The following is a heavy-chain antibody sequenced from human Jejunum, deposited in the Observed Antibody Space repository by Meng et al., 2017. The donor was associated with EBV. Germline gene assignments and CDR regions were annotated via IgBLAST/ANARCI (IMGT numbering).Heavy chain of an antibody. D-gene: IGHD3-22*01. CDR2: IYWDDDQ. CDR3: AHFYDSSGYTDS. J-gene: IGHJ5*01. CDR1: GFSLSTIGVG. V-gene: IGHV2-5*02. Sequence: TPLKEFGPPLVKPTQTLTLTCTFSGFSLSTIGVGVSWIRQPPGKALEWLALIYWDDDQRFSPSLRSRLTITKDTSKNQVVLTMTNMDPADTGTYFCAHFYDSSGYTDSWGQGTLVTVSS.